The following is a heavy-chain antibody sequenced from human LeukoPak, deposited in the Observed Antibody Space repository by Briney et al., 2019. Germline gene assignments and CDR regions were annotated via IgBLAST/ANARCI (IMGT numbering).Heavy chain of an antibody. V-gene: IGHV3-23*01. J-gene: IGHJ4*02. CDR3: AKDLGRYRNNFFDY. Sequence: PGGSLRLSCAASGFTFSNYAMSWARQAPGKGLEWVSTISGSGGGTYYADSVKGRFTISRDDSKNTLYLQMNSLRADDTAVYYCAKDLGRYRNNFFDYWGQGNLVTVSS. CDR1: GFTFSNYA. CDR2: ISGSGGGT. D-gene: IGHD1-26*01.